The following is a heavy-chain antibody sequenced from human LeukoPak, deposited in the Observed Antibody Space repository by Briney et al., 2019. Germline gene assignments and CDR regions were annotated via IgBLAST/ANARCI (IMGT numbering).Heavy chain of an antibody. CDR3: ARHGSIGSGYFY. D-gene: IGHD5-12*01. V-gene: IGHV4-39*01. CDR1: GGSISSTTYY. CDR2: VYYSGST. J-gene: IGHJ4*02. Sequence: PSETLSLTCTVSGGSISSTTYYWVWIRQPPGKGLEWIGSVYYSGSTYSNPSLKSRGILSVDTSKNQFSLRLSSVTAADTAVYYCARHGSIGSGYFYWGQGTLVTVSS.